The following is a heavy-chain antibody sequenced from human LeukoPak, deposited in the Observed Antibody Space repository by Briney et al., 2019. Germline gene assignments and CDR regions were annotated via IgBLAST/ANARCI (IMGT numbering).Heavy chain of an antibody. CDR3: ARYAGTNWGYSFDY. V-gene: IGHV4-38-2*01. D-gene: IGHD7-27*01. CDR2: IHQSGMT. J-gene: IGHJ4*02. CDR1: GYSISSGYY. Sequence: SETLSLTCAVSGYSISSGYYWSWIRQPPGKGLEWIATIHQSGMTYYNPSLKSRVTISVDTSKNQFSLKLTFVTAAGTAVYYCARYAGTNWGYSFDYWGQGTLVTVSS.